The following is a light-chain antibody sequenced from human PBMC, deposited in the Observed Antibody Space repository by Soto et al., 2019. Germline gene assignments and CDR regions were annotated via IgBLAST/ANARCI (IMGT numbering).Light chain of an antibody. J-gene: IGLJ1*01. CDR2: DSG. CDR1: SSYIGNGF. CDR3: GTWDDSLRTFV. Sequence: QSVLTQPPSVCAAPGQKVTVSCSASSSYIGNGFVSWYQQLPGAAPRLLIYDSGKRPSGIPDRFSGSKSDTSATLVITGLQTGDEADYYCGTWDDSLRTFVFGTGTKLTVL. V-gene: IGLV1-51*01.